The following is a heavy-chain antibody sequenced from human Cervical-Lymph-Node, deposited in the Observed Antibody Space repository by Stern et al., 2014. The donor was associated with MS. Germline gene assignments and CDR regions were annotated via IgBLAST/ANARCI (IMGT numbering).Heavy chain of an antibody. Sequence: QVQLVESGGGVVQPGRSLRLSCAASGFTFSNNAVHWVRQAPGKGLEWVAVISYDGSTKYYADSVKGRFTISRDNPKNTMYLHMNSLRAEDTAVYYCARHDYGDEYYFDYWGQGTLVTVSS. D-gene: IGHD4-17*01. CDR3: ARHDYGDEYYFDY. CDR2: ISYDGSTK. J-gene: IGHJ4*02. CDR1: GFTFSNNA. V-gene: IGHV3-30*04.